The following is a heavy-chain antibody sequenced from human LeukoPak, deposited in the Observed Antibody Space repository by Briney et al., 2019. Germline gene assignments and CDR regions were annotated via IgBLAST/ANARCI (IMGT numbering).Heavy chain of an antibody. CDR2: FFGTRGSP. V-gene: IGHV3-23*01. CDR1: GFTFYNYD. CDR3: AKGVCSRTTCYQYIY. J-gene: IGHJ4*02. D-gene: IGHD2-2*01. Sequence: GGSLRLSCADSGFTFYNYDMTWVGQPPGKGVEWVSIFFGTRGSPYYPPSVKGRFPISRDDAKNTLYLQMNSLRAEDTAIYYCAKGVCSRTTCYQYIYWVQGTLLTVSS.